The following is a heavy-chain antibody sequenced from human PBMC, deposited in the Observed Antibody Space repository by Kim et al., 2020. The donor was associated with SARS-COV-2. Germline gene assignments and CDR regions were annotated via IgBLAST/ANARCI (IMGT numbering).Heavy chain of an antibody. CDR3: TTDCRGSGSSWYLGCVY. D-gene: IGHD6-13*01. V-gene: IGHV3-15*01. CDR1: KFTFKNAW. CDR2: TKSKSDGGTT. J-gene: IGHJ4*02. Sequence: GGSLRLSCAASKFTFKNAWMSWVRQAPGKGLEWVGRTKSKSDGGTTDYAAPVKGRFTISRDDSKNTLYLQMNSLKSEDTAVYYCTTDCRGSGSSWYLGCVYWGQGTLVTVSS.